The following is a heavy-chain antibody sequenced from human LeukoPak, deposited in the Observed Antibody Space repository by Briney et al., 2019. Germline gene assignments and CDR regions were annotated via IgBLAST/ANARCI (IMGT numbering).Heavy chain of an antibody. CDR1: GFTFSSYS. V-gene: IGHV3-21*01. CDR2: ISSSSSYI. Sequence: GGSLRLSCAASGFTFSSYSMNWVRQAPGKGLEWVSSISSSSSYIYYADSVKGRFTVSRDNAKNSLYLQMDSLRAEDTAVYYCARASVDYFDYWGQGTLVTVSS. J-gene: IGHJ4*02. CDR3: ARASVDYFDY.